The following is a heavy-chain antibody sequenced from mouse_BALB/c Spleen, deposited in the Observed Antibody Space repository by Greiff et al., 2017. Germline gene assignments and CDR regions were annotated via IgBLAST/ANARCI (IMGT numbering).Heavy chain of an antibody. Sequence: EVQLVESGGGLVQPGGSRKLSCAASGFTFSSFGMHWVRQAPEKGLEWVAYISSGSSTIYYADTVKGRFTISRDNPKNTLFLQMTSLRSEDTAMYYCARSFITTAGWYFDVWGAGTTVTVSS. CDR3: ARSFITTAGWYFDV. V-gene: IGHV5-17*02. D-gene: IGHD1-2*01. CDR2: ISSGSSTI. J-gene: IGHJ1*01. CDR1: GFTFSSFG.